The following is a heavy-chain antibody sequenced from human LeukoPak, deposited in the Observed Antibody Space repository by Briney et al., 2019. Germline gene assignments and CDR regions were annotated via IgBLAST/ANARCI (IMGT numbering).Heavy chain of an antibody. CDR3: AKAPRMTTVTGDYFDY. CDR1: GFTFSNYV. V-gene: IGHV3-23*01. J-gene: IGHJ4*02. CDR2: ISGSGGST. Sequence: GGSLRLSCAASGFTFSNYVMTWVRQAPGKGLEWVSAISGSGGSTYYADSVKGRFTISRDNSKNTVYLQMNSLRAEDTAVHYCAKAPRMTTVTGDYFDYWGQGTLVTVSS. D-gene: IGHD4-17*01.